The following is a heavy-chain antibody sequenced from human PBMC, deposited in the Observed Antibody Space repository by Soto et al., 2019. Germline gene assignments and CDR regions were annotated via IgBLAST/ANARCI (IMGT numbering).Heavy chain of an antibody. CDR2: IIPIFGTA. D-gene: IGHD3-22*01. J-gene: IGHJ4*02. CDR3: ARECLAEYYYDSSDYFDY. Sequence: SVKVSCKASGGTFSSYAISWVRQAPGQGLEWMGGIIPIFGTANYAQKFQGRVTITADESTSTAYMELSSLRSEDTAVYYCARECLAEYYYDSSDYFDYWGQGTLVTVSS. V-gene: IGHV1-69*13. CDR1: GGTFSSYA.